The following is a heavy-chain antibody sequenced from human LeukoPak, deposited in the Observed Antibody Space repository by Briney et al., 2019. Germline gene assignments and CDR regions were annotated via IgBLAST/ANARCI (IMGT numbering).Heavy chain of an antibody. CDR2: IYYSGST. CDR1: GDSISSDAFY. D-gene: IGHD3-22*01. J-gene: IGHJ4*02. CDR3: ARGVSVYYDSSGSYYFDY. Sequence: SETLSPTCTVSGDSISSDAFYWSWVRQHPGKGLEWIGYIYYSGSTSYNPSLKSRPTISVDTSKNQFSLKLRSVTAADTAVYYCARGVSVYYDSSGSYYFDYWGQGTLVTVSS. V-gene: IGHV4-31*03.